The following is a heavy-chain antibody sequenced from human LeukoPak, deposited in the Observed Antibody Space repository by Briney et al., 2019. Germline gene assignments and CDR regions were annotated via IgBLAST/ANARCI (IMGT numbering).Heavy chain of an antibody. V-gene: IGHV4-30-2*01. CDR3: AREGYDILTGYFNDY. Sequence: SETLSLTCTVSGGSISSGGYYWSWIRQPPGTGLEWIGEINHRGSTNYNPSLKSRLTISVDTSTNQFSLKLKSVTAADTAVYYCAREGYDILTGYFNDYWGQGTLVTVSS. J-gene: IGHJ4*02. CDR2: INHRGST. D-gene: IGHD3-9*01. CDR1: GGSISSGGYY.